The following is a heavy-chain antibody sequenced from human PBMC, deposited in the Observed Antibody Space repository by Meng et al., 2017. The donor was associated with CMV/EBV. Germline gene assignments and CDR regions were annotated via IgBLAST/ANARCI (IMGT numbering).Heavy chain of an antibody. CDR2: INHSGST. CDR3: ASSLTYPDY. CDR1: GGSFSGYY. D-gene: IGHD2-15*01. J-gene: IGHJ4*02. V-gene: IGHV4-34*01. Sequence: QVRPQQWGAGLVKPSVTLYLTGAGYGGSFSGYYGSWIRQPPGKGLEWIGEINHSGSTNYNPSLKSRVTISVDTSKNQFSLKLSSVTAADTAVYYCASSLTYPDYWGQGTLVTVSS.